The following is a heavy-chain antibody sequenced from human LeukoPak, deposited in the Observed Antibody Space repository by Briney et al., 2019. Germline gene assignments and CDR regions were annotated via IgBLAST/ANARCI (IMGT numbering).Heavy chain of an antibody. CDR2: IRYDGSNK. D-gene: IGHD6-13*01. CDR3: AKEPAAGGPQDY. J-gene: IGHJ4*02. V-gene: IGHV3-30*02. Sequence: GGSLRLSRVASGFTFSSHGMHWVRQAPGKGLEWVAFIRYDGSNKYYADSVKGRFTISRDNSKNTLYLQMNSLRAEDTAVYYCAKEPAAGGPQDYWGQGTLVTVSS. CDR1: GFTFSSHG.